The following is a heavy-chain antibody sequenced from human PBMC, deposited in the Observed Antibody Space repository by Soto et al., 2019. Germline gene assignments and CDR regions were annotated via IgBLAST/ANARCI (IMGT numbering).Heavy chain of an antibody. J-gene: IGHJ4*02. Sequence: QVQLVQSGAEVKKPGASVKVSCKASGYTFTSYDINWVRQATGQGLEWMGRMNPNSGNTGYAHKFQGRVTMTRNTSISTAYMELSSLRSEDTAVYYCARVRRVYCSGGSCYCFGYWGQGTLVTVSS. D-gene: IGHD2-15*01. CDR1: GYTFTSYD. V-gene: IGHV1-8*01. CDR2: MNPNSGNT. CDR3: ARVRRVYCSGGSCYCFGY.